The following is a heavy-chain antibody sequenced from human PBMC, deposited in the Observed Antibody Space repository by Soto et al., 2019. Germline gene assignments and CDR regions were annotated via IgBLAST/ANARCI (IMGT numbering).Heavy chain of an antibody. CDR3: AKGTSAGTRTALDY. CDR1: GFTFSSYA. D-gene: IGHD1-1*01. CDR2: ISGSGGST. Sequence: PGGSLRLSCAASGFTFSSYAMSWVRQAPGKGLEWVSAISGSGGSTYYADSVKGRFTISRDNSKNTLYLQMNSLRAEDTAVYYCAKGTSAGTRTALDYWGQGTLVTVSS. J-gene: IGHJ4*02. V-gene: IGHV3-23*01.